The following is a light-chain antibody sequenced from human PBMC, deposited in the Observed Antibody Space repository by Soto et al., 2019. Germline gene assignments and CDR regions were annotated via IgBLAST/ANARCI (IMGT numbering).Light chain of an antibody. CDR2: GAS. Sequence: EIVLTQSPGTLSLSPGERATLSCRASQSVSSSYLAWYRQKPGLAPRLLIYGASSRATGIPDRFSGSGSGTDFTLTISRLEPEDFAVYYCQQYGSSSYTFGQGTKLEIK. CDR1: QSVSSSY. V-gene: IGKV3-20*01. J-gene: IGKJ2*01. CDR3: QQYGSSSYT.